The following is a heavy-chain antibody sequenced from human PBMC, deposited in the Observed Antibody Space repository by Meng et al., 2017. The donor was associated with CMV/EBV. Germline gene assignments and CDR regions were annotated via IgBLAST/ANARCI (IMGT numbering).Heavy chain of an antibody. D-gene: IGHD4-17*01. V-gene: IGHV3-7*02. CDR2: IKKDGSEK. CDR1: GLTISNYW. CDR3: RLGHYSQD. J-gene: IGHJ4*02. Sequence: GGGLVQPGGCLRLSGAASGLTISNYWMSWVRQAPGKGLEWVANIKKDGSEKYYVDSVKGRFSISRDNADNSLYLQMNNLRAEDTAVYYCRLGHYSQDWGQGTLVTVSS.